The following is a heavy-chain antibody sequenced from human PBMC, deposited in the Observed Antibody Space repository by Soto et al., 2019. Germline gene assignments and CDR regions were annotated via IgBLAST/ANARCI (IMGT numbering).Heavy chain of an antibody. CDR2: INPYSGGT. Sequence: QVQLVQSGAEVKKPGASVKVSCKASGYTFTGYFMHWVRQAPGQGLEWMGWINPYSGGTDYAQKFQGWVTMTRDTSXSTXXXXXXXXXXXXXXXXXXXXXXXXXMAAHSYFDYWGQGTLVTVSS. V-gene: IGHV1-2*04. D-gene: IGHD6-6*01. CDR3: XXXXXXXMAAHSYFDY. J-gene: IGHJ4*02. CDR1: GYTFTGYF.